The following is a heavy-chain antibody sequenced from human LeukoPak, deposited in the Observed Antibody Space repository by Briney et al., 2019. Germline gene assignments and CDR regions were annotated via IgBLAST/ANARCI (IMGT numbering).Heavy chain of an antibody. V-gene: IGHV4-31*03. Sequence: SETLSLTCTVSGASISSGGYYGSWIRQHPGKVLEWIGYIYYSGSTNYNPSLKSRVTISVDTSKKQLSLNLSSVTAADTAVYYCARDPYGSGSYRDWGQGTLVTVSS. J-gene: IGHJ4*02. D-gene: IGHD3-10*01. CDR1: GASISSGGYY. CDR3: ARDPYGSGSYRD. CDR2: IYYSGST.